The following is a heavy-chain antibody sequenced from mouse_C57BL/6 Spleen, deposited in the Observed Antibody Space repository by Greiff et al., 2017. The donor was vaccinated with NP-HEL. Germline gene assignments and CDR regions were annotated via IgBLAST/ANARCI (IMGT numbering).Heavy chain of an antibody. V-gene: IGHV1-52*01. CDR2: IDPSDSET. J-gene: IGHJ4*01. CDR1: GYTFTSYW. Sequence: QVQLQQPGAELVRPGSSVKLSCKASGYTFTSYWMHWVKQRPIQGLEWIGNIDPSDSETHYNQKFKDKATLTVDKSSSTAYMQLSSLTSEDSAVFYCARSRGVHAMDYWGQGTSVTVSS. CDR3: ARSRGVHAMDY.